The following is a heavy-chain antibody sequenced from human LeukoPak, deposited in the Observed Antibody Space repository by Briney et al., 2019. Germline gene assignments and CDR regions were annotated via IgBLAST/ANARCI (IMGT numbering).Heavy chain of an antibody. V-gene: IGHV3-48*04. CDR2: ISSSGSTI. CDR1: GFSFSSNS. CDR3: ARDPNHYYYYYYMDV. J-gene: IGHJ6*03. Sequence: GGSLRLSCAASGFSFSSNSMNWVRQAPGNGLEWVAYISSSGSTIYYADSVEGRFTISRDNAKNSLYLQMNSLRAEDTAVYYCARDPNHYYYYYYMDVWGKGTTVTISS.